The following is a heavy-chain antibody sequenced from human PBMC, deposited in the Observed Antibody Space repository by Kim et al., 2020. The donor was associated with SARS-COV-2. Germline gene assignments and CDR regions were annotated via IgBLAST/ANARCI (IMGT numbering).Heavy chain of an antibody. Sequence: GGSLRLSCVASGFTFSTSPMCGIRHATLNWLAWGALMLWYGAQLYYAYSVKGRVTRSRDKSKNMLYLHMNSLRFEDTAVYYCAKGVINSGFDYWGQGTQVTVSS. CDR1: GFTFSTSP. CDR3: AKGVINSGFDY. D-gene: IGHD1-26*01. V-gene: IGHV3-23*01. CDR2: MLWYGAQL. J-gene: IGHJ4*02.